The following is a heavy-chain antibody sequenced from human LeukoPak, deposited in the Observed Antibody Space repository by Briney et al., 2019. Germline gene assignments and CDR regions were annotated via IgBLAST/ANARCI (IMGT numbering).Heavy chain of an antibody. D-gene: IGHD4-17*01. CDR1: GGSISSYY. J-gene: IGHJ4*02. CDR2: IYYSGST. CDR3: ARDLYGDYVFDY. V-gene: IGHV4-59*01. Sequence: SETLSLTCTVSGGSISSYYWSWVRQPPGKGLEWIGYIYYSGSTNYNPSLKSRVTISVDTSKNQFSLKLSSVTAADTAVYYCARDLYGDYVFDYWGQGTLVTVSS.